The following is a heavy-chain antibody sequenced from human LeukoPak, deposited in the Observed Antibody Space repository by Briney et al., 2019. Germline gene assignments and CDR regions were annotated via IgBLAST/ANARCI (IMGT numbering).Heavy chain of an antibody. D-gene: IGHD2-15*01. Sequence: GGSLRLSCAASGFTFDDYGMSWVRQAPGKGLEWVSGINCNCGSTGYAYSVKGRFTISRDNAKNSLYLQMNSLRAEDTALYYCARGARSAATRTYYFDYWGQGTLVTVSS. CDR2: INCNCGST. CDR3: ARGARSAATRTYYFDY. V-gene: IGHV3-20*04. CDR1: GFTFDDYG. J-gene: IGHJ4*02.